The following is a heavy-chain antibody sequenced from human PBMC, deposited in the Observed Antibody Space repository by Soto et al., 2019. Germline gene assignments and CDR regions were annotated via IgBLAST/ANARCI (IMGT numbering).Heavy chain of an antibody. CDR2: ISASGINT. Sequence: QPGGSLRLSCAASGLTFSNYGMSWVRQAPGKGLEWVSGISASGINTHYADSVKGRFSISRDNSKNTLYLQLNSLRAEDTAVYYCAKGRGDYDYRPDNWGQGTLVTVSS. CDR1: GLTFSNYG. D-gene: IGHD5-12*01. J-gene: IGHJ4*02. V-gene: IGHV3-23*01. CDR3: AKGRGDYDYRPDN.